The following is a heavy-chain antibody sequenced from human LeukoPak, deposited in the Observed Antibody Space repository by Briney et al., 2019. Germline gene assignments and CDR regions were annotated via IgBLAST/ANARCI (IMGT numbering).Heavy chain of an antibody. Sequence: PVGSLRLSCAASGFSFSSSWMHWVRQAPGKGLVWVSRMNSDGSIITYADSVKGRFTTTRDNAKSTLFLQMNSLRADDTGVYFCARDAHSSSWTWGQGTLVTVSS. V-gene: IGHV3-74*03. CDR2: MNSDGSII. J-gene: IGHJ4*02. CDR1: GFSFSSSW. CDR3: ARDAHSSSWT. D-gene: IGHD6-13*01.